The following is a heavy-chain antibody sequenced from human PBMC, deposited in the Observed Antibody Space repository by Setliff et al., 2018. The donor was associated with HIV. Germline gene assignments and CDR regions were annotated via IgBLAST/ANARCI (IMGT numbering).Heavy chain of an antibody. Sequence: GGSLRLSCAASGFTFSTYSMNWVRQAPGKGLEWVSSITSSSSYKYYADSLKGRFTISRDNAKNSLYLQMTSLRAEDTAIYYCAKAWGSGYPSFESALMFDVWGQGTLVTVSS. CDR1: GFTFSTYS. CDR3: AKAWGSGYPSFESALMFDV. J-gene: IGHJ4*02. V-gene: IGHV3-21*04. D-gene: IGHD3-3*01. CDR2: ITSSSSYK.